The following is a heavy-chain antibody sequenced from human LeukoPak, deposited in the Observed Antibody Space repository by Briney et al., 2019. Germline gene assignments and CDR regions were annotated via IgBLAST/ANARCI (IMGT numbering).Heavy chain of an antibody. CDR1: GFTFSSYG. CDR2: IWYDGSNK. D-gene: IGHD6-25*01. J-gene: IGHJ4*01. CDR3: AKDMDSSAYFDY. Sequence: GGSLRLSCAASGFTFSSYGMHWVRQAPGKGLEWVAVIWYDGSNKYYADSVKGRFTISRDNSKNTLYLQMNSLRAEDTAVYYCAKDMDSSAYFDYWGHGTLVTVSS. V-gene: IGHV3-33*06.